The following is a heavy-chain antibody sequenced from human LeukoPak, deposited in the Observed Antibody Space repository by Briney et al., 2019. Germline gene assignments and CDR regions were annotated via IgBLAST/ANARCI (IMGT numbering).Heavy chain of an antibody. Sequence: ASVKVSCKASGYTFTSYDINWVRQATGQGLEWMGWMNPNSGNTGYAQKFQGRVTMTRNTSISTAYMELSSLRSEDTAMYYCARVLWFGELVLVGFDPWGQGTLVTVSS. CDR1: GYTFTSYD. J-gene: IGHJ5*02. V-gene: IGHV1-8*01. CDR2: MNPNSGNT. CDR3: ARVLWFGELVLVGFDP. D-gene: IGHD3-10*01.